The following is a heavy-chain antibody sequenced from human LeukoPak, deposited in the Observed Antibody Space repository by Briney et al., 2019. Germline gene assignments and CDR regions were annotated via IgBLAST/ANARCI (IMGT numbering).Heavy chain of an antibody. Sequence: SETLSLTCTVSGGSISSYYWSWLRQPPGKGLEWIGYIYYSGSTNYNPSLKSRVTISVDTSKNQFSLKLSSVTAADTAVYYCARHEYSSSWYVGFDYWGQGTLVTVSS. D-gene: IGHD6-13*01. CDR2: IYYSGST. J-gene: IGHJ4*02. V-gene: IGHV4-59*08. CDR1: GGSISSYY. CDR3: ARHEYSSSWYVGFDY.